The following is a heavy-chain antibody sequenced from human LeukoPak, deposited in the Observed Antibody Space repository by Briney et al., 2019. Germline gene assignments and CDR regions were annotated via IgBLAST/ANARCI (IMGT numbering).Heavy chain of an antibody. CDR1: GYTFTGYY. V-gene: IGHV1-2*02. D-gene: IGHD2-2*01. Sequence: ASVKVSCKASGYTFTGYYMHRVRQAPGQGLEWMGWINPNSGGTNYAQKFQGRVTMTRDTSISTAYMELSRLRSDDTAVYYCARAYCSSTSCYYYYYGMDVWGQGTTVTVSS. CDR3: ARAYCSSTSCYYYYYGMDV. CDR2: INPNSGGT. J-gene: IGHJ6*02.